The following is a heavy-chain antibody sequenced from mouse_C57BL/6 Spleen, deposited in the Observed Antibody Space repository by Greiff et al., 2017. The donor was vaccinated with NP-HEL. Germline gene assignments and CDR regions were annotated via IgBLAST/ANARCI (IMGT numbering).Heavy chain of an antibody. CDR2: ISYDGSN. V-gene: IGHV3-6*01. J-gene: IGHJ2*01. D-gene: IGHD2-5*01. Sequence: EVQLVESGPGLVKPSQSLSLSCSVTGYSFTSGYYWNWIRQLPGNKLEWMGYISYDGSNNYNPSIKNRISITRDTARNQYFLKLKSVTTEDSATYYGARVLSNYYLCYDYWGQGTTLTVSS. CDR1: GYSFTSGYY. CDR3: ARVLSNYYLCYDY.